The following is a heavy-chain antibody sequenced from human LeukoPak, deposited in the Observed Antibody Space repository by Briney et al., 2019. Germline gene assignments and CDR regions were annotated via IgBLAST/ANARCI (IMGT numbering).Heavy chain of an antibody. CDR2: MHYSGNN. V-gene: IGHV4-59*08. CDR1: GGSIGDYY. Sequence: PSETLSLTCIVSGGSIGDYYWSWIRQPPGRGLEWIAYMHYSGNNNYSPSLKSRATVSIDTSKNQFSLRVDSVTAADTAVYYCARHGGSGSYFHHQRAFDIWGQGTVVTVS. CDR3: ARHGGSGSYFHHQRAFDI. D-gene: IGHD3-10*01. J-gene: IGHJ3*02.